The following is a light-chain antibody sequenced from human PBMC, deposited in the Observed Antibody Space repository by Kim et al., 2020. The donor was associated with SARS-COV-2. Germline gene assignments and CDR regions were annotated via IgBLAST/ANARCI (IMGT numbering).Light chain of an antibody. J-gene: IGLJ2*01. V-gene: IGLV3-1*01. CDR2: QDT. Sequence: SYELTQPPSVSVYPGQTASITCSGDELGDKYVFWYQQKPGQSPVLVIYQDTKRPSGIPERFSASNSGNTASLTISGTQATDEADYYCQAWDRGTAVVFGGGTQLTVL. CDR1: ELGDKY. CDR3: QAWDRGTAVV.